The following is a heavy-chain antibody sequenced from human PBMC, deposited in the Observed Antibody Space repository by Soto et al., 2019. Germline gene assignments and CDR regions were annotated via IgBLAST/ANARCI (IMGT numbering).Heavy chain of an antibody. J-gene: IGHJ4*02. CDR2: IYYSGST. V-gene: IGHV4-30-4*01. D-gene: IGHD5-12*01. CDR3: AREMATRHTSIDY. Sequence: SETLSLTCTVSGGSISSGDYYWSWIRQPPGKGLEWIGYIYYSGSTYYNPSLKSRLTISVDTSKNQFSLKLNSVTAADTAVYYCAREMATRHTSIDYWGQGTLVTVSS. CDR1: GGSISSGDYY.